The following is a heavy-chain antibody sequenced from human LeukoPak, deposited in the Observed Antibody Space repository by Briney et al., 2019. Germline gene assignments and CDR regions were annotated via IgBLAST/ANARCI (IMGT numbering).Heavy chain of an antibody. D-gene: IGHD6-6*01. V-gene: IGHV3-7*01. CDR2: IKQDGSEK. J-gene: IGHJ4*02. CDR1: GFTFSSYW. Sequence: GGSPRLSCAASGFTFSSYWMSWVRQAPGKGLEWVANIKQDGSEKYYVDSVKGRFTISRDNAKNSLFLQMNSLRAEDTAVYFWARVRGGDYSSSSGGFDYWGQGTLVTVSS. CDR3: ARVRGGDYSSSSGGFDY.